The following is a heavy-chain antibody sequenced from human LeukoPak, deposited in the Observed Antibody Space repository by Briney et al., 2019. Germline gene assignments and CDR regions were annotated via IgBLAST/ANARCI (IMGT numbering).Heavy chain of an antibody. D-gene: IGHD6-19*01. Sequence: SETLSLTCAVYGGSFSGYYWSWIRQPPGKGLEWIGEINHSGSTNYNPSLKSRVTISVDTSKNQLSLKLSSVTAADTAVYYCARGSQQWLVKRGFDYWGQGTLVTVSS. CDR2: INHSGST. CDR3: ARGSQQWLVKRGFDY. V-gene: IGHV4-34*01. J-gene: IGHJ4*02. CDR1: GGSFSGYY.